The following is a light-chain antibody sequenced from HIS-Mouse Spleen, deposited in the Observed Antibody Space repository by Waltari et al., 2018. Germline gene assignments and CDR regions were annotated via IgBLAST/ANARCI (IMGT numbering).Light chain of an antibody. CDR3: YSAADNNLV. CDR1: VLAKTY. CDR2: KDS. Sequence: SYELTQPSSVSVSPGQTARITCSGDVLAKTYARWFQQKPGQAPVLVIYKDSERPSGLPGRFSGSSSGTTVTLTISGAQVEDEADYYCYSAADNNLVFGGGTKLTVL. J-gene: IGLJ3*02. V-gene: IGLV3-27*01.